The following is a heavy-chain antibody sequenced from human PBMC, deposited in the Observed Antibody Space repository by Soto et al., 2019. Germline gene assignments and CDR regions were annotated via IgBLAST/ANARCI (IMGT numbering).Heavy chain of an antibody. CDR3: ARDDSSSWSVEGPYYYYGMDV. Sequence: GGSLRLSCAASGFTVSSNYMSWVRQAPGKGLEWVSVIYSGGSTYYADSVKGRFTISRDNSKNTLYLQMNSLRAEDTAVYYCARDDSSSWSVEGPYYYYGMDVWGQATTVTVSS. D-gene: IGHD6-13*01. CDR2: IYSGGST. CDR1: GFTVSSNY. J-gene: IGHJ6*02. V-gene: IGHV3-66*01.